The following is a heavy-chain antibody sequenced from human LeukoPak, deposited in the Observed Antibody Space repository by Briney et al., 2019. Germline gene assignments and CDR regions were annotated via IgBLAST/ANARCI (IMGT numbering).Heavy chain of an antibody. J-gene: IGHJ4*02. CDR2: ISGSGGST. CDR1: GFTFSSYG. Sequence: QTGGSLRLSCAASGFTFSSYGLSWVRQAPGKGLEWVSGISGSGGSTYYADSVKGRFTISRDNSKNTPYLQMNSLRAEDTAVYYCAKVSSGSYFPWDYWGQRTLVTVSS. V-gene: IGHV3-23*01. CDR3: AKVSSGSYFPWDY. D-gene: IGHD1-26*01.